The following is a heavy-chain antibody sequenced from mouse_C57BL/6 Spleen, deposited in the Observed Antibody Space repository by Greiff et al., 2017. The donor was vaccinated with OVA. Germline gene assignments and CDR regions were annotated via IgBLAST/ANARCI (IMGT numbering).Heavy chain of an antibody. V-gene: IGHV5-17*01. CDR2: ISSGSSTI. CDR3: AIFWYFDV. J-gene: IGHJ1*03. CDR1: GFTFSDYG. Sequence: EVQLQESGGGLVKPGGSLKLSCAASGFTFSDYGMHWVRQAPEKGLEWVAYISSGSSTIYYADTVKGRFTISRDNAKNTLFLQMTSLRSEDTAMYYCAIFWYFDVWGTGTTVTVSS.